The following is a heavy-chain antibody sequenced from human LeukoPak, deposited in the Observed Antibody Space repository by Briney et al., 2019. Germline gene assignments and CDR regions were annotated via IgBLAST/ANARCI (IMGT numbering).Heavy chain of an antibody. CDR2: TYYSGNT. J-gene: IGHJ4*02. V-gene: IGHV4-59*01. Sequence: NTSETLSLTCTVSGATISGYYWSWIRQPPGRGLEWIGYTYYSGNTNYNPSLKSRVTISVDTSKNQFSLKLSSVTAADTAVYYCARDWGRYGNYFDYWGQGTLVTVSS. D-gene: IGHD3-10*01. CDR3: ARDWGRYGNYFDY. CDR1: GATISGYY.